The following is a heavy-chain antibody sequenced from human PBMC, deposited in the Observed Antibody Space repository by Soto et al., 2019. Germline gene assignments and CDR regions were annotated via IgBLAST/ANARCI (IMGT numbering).Heavy chain of an antibody. Sequence: ASVKVSCKASGYIFINYGITWVRQAPGQGLEWMGWISGYNGNTNHAQKFQGRVTMTTDTSTSTAYMELRSLGFDDTAIYYCARDEVPAANWLDPWGRGTLVTAPQ. V-gene: IGHV1-18*01. CDR3: ARDEVPAANWLDP. J-gene: IGHJ5*02. CDR1: GYIFINYG. D-gene: IGHD2-2*01. CDR2: ISGYNGNT.